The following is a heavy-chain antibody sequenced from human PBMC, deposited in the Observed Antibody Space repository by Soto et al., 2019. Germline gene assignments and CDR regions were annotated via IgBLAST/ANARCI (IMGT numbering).Heavy chain of an antibody. CDR2: MNPNSGNT. V-gene: IGHV1-8*01. CDR3: ATEHRFGELSY. CDR1: GYTFTSYD. J-gene: IGHJ4*02. Sequence: ASVKVSCKASGYTFTSYDINWVRQATGQGLEWMGWMNPNSGNTGYAQKFQGRVTMTTDTSTSTAYMELRSLRSDDTAVYYCATEHRFGELSYWGQGTLVTVSS. D-gene: IGHD3-10*01.